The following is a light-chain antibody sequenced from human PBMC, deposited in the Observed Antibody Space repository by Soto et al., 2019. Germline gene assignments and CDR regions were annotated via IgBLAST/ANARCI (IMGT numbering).Light chain of an antibody. Sequence: EIVMTQSPATLSASLGDRVTISCRASQSVSSNLDWYQQKPGQAPRLLIYGASTLDTGIPARFSGSGSGTEFTLTISSLQSEDFAVYYCQQSNNRPRTFGEGTKVEIK. CDR2: GAS. CDR3: QQSNNRPRT. CDR1: QSVSSN. V-gene: IGKV3-15*01. J-gene: IGKJ4*01.